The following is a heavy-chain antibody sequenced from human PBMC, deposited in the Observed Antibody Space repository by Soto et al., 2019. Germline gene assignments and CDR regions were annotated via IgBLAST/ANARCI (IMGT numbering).Heavy chain of an antibody. Sequence: QVQLVESGGGVVQPGRSLRLSCAASGFTFSSYGMHWVRQAPGKGLEWVAVISYDGSNKYYADSVKGRFTISRDNSKNTLYLQMNSLRAEDTDVYYCAKDTTSWYYYYGMDVWGQGTTVTVSS. CDR3: AKDTTSWYYYYGMDV. V-gene: IGHV3-30*18. CDR2: ISYDGSNK. J-gene: IGHJ6*02. D-gene: IGHD1-26*01. CDR1: GFTFSSYG.